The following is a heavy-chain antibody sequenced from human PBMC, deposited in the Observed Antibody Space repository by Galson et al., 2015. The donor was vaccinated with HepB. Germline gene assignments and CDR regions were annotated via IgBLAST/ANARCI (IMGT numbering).Heavy chain of an antibody. D-gene: IGHD1-7*01. CDR3: ARGLFDSITGTTFQYWYFDL. V-gene: IGHV4-34*01. CDR2: INHSGST. J-gene: IGHJ2*01. CDR1: GGSFSGYY. Sequence: ETLSLTCAVYGGSFSGYYWSWIRQPPGKGLEWIGEINHSGSTNYNPSLKSRVTISVDTSKNQFSLKLSFVTAADTAVYYCARGLFDSITGTTFQYWYFDLWGRGTLVTVSS.